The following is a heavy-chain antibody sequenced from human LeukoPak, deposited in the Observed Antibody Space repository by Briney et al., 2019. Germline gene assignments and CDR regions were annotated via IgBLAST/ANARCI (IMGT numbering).Heavy chain of an antibody. CDR1: GGTFSSYA. V-gene: IGHV1-69*13. Sequence: GASVKVSCKASGGTFSSYAISWVRQAPGQGLEWMGGIIPIFGTANYAQKFQGRVTITADESTSTAYMELSSLRSEDTAVYYCARDLKLGNAFDIWGQGTMVTVSS. J-gene: IGHJ3*02. D-gene: IGHD3-16*01. CDR2: IIPIFGTA. CDR3: ARDLKLGNAFDI.